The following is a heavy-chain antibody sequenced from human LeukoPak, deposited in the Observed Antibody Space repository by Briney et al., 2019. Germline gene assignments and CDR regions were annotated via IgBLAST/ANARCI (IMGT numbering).Heavy chain of an antibody. Sequence: ASVKVSCKVSGYTLTELSMHWVRQAPGKGLEWMGGFDPEDGETIYAQKFQGRVTMTEDTSTDTAYMELSSLRSEDTAVYYCATDRGSGSYYNGGFDYWGQGTLVTVSS. CDR2: FDPEDGET. J-gene: IGHJ4*02. CDR1: GYTLTELS. CDR3: ATDRGSGSYYNGGFDY. D-gene: IGHD3-10*01. V-gene: IGHV1-24*01.